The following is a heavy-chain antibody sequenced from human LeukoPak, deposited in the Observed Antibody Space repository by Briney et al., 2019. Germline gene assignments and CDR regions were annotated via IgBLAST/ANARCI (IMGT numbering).Heavy chain of an antibody. J-gene: IGHJ5*02. CDR3: ARAYVPYCSSASCYPNWFDP. D-gene: IGHD2-2*01. Sequence: GGSLRLSCAASGFTFSSYSMNWVRQAPGKGLEWVSSISSSSSYIYYADSVKGRFTISRDNAKNSLYLQMNSLRAEDTAVYYCARAYVPYCSSASCYPNWFDPWGQGTLVTVSS. CDR2: ISSSSSYI. CDR1: GFTFSSYS. V-gene: IGHV3-21*01.